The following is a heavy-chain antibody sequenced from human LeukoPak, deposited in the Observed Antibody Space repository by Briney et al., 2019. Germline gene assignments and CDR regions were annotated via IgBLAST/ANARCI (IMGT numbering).Heavy chain of an antibody. CDR3: ARAPSSSNLLVFDF. D-gene: IGHD6-13*01. Sequence: GGSLRLSCAASGFTFSSYGMSWVRQAPGKGLEWVSSISSSSSYIYYADSVKGRFTISRDNAKNSLYLQMNSLRAEDTALYYCARAPSSSNLLVFDFWGQGTLVTVSS. CDR1: GFTFSSYG. CDR2: ISSSSSYI. V-gene: IGHV3-21*01. J-gene: IGHJ4*02.